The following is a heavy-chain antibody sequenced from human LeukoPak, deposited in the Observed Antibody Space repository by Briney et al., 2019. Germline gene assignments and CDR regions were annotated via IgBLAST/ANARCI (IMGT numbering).Heavy chain of an antibody. V-gene: IGHV3-53*01. D-gene: IGHD3-9*01. CDR3: AGWGYDILTGYYRY. J-gene: IGHJ4*02. CDR1: GLPLSSKQ. CDR2: IYSGDNP. Sequence: GESLRLSCSTCGLPLSSKQMSAVRQTRGKGVEVVAPIYSGDNPYYAVSVKARHNISRDNSKITLYLQMKRLRAEDTAVYYCAGWGYDILTGYYRYWGQGTLVTVSS.